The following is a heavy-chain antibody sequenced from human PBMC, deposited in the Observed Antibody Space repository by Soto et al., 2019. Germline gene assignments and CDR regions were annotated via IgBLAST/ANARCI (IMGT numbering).Heavy chain of an antibody. V-gene: IGHV1-2*04. D-gene: IGHD3-10*01. CDR3: ARELRVRGVIIFPVGY. J-gene: IGHJ4*02. CDR1: GYTFTGYY. CDR2: INPNSGGT. Sequence: ASLKVSCKASGYTFTGYYMHWVRQAPGQGLEWMGWINPNSGGTNYAQKFQGWVTMTRDTSISTAYMELSRLRSDDTAVYYCARELRVRGVIIFPVGYWGQGTLVTVSS.